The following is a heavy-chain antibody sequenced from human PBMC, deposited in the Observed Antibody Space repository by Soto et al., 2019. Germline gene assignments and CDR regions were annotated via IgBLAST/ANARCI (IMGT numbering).Heavy chain of an antibody. D-gene: IGHD1-26*01. CDR3: ANMGATFYYYYGMDV. J-gene: IGHJ6*02. CDR1: GGTFSSYA. Sequence: GASVKVSCKASGGTFSSYAISWVRQAPGQGLEWMGGIIPIFGTANYAQKFQGRVTITADESTSTAYMELSSLRSEDTAVYCCANMGATFYYYYGMDVWGQGTTVTVSS. CDR2: IIPIFGTA. V-gene: IGHV1-69*13.